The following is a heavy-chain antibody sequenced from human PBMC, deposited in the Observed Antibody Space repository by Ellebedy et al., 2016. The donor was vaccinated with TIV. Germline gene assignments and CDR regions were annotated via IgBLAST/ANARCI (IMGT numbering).Heavy chain of an antibody. D-gene: IGHD3-16*01. CDR2: ISNSGAT. CDR3: ARRGGDNWFDP. V-gene: IGHV4-4*08. J-gene: IGHJ5*02. Sequence: MPSETLSLTCTVSGGSISSDYWNWIRQRPGKGLAWIGFISNSGATSYNPSLKGRVTMSLDTSKNHFSLRLTSVTAADTAVYWCARRGGDNWFDPWGQGTLVTVSS. CDR1: GGSISSDY.